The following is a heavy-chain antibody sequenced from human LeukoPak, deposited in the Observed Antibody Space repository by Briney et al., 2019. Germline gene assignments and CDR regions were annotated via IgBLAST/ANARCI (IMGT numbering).Heavy chain of an antibody. CDR2: IKEDGKKI. CDR3: ARGQNWNHDF. J-gene: IGHJ4*02. D-gene: IGHD1-14*01. V-gene: IGHV3-7*01. Sequence: PGASLRLSCAASGFSFSCFWMSWLRQAPGKGLEWVANIKEDGKKIYQVDSLKGRFTISRDNAKISRFLQMNSLRVEDTAIYYCARGQNWNHDFWGQGTLVTVSS. CDR1: GFSFSCFW.